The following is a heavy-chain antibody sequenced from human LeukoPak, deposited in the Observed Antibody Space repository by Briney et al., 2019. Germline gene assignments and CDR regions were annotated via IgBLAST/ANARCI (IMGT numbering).Heavy chain of an antibody. CDR1: GFTFSSYA. Sequence: PGGSLRLSCAASGFTFSSYAMSWVRQAPGKGLEWVSAISGSGGSTYYADSVKGRFTISRDNSKNTLYLQMNSLRTEDTAVYYCAKDQLKSSSWYYFDYWGQGTLVTVSS. D-gene: IGHD6-13*01. CDR2: ISGSGGST. V-gene: IGHV3-23*01. CDR3: AKDQLKSSSWYYFDY. J-gene: IGHJ4*02.